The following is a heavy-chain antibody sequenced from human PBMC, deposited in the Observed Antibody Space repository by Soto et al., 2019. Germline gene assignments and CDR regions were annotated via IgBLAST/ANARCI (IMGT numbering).Heavy chain of an antibody. CDR2: TYYRSKWYN. CDR1: GDSVSSNSAA. CDR3: ARSDIVVVPAAIHYYYYGMDV. D-gene: IGHD2-2*01. V-gene: IGHV6-1*01. J-gene: IGHJ6*02. Sequence: SQTLSLTCAISGDSVSSNSAAWNWIRQSPSRGLEWLGRTYYRSKWYNDYAVSVKSRITINPDTSKNQFSLQLNSVTPEDTAVYYCARSDIVVVPAAIHYYYYGMDVWGQGTTVTVSS.